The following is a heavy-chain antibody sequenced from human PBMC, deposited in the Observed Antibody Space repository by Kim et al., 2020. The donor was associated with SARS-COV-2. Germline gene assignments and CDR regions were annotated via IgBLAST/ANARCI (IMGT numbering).Heavy chain of an antibody. D-gene: IGHD3-22*01. CDR3: ARDPYYYDSTDI. V-gene: IGHV3-21*01. J-gene: IGHJ3*02. Sequence: YADSVKGRFTISRDNAKNSLYLQMNSLRAEDTAVYYCARDPYYYDSTDIWGQGTMVTVSS.